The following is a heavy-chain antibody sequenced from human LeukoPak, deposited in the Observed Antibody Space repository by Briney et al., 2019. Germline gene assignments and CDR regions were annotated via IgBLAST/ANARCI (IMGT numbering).Heavy chain of an antibody. CDR1: GFAFSTYG. Sequence: GGSLRLSCAASGFAFSTYGMHWVRQAPGKGLEWVVVISYDGSNKYYADSVKGRFTISRNNSKNTLYLQMNSLRAEDTAVYYCARDRSFLRFLEWLLSHFDYWGQGTLVTVSS. J-gene: IGHJ4*02. V-gene: IGHV3-30*03. CDR3: ARDRSFLRFLEWLLSHFDY. CDR2: ISYDGSNK. D-gene: IGHD3-3*01.